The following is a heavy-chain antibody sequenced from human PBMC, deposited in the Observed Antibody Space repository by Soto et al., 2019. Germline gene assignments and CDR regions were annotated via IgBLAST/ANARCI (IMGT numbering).Heavy chain of an antibody. CDR2: ISPYNGDT. Sequence: GASVKVSCKASGYTFTSRGISWVRQAPGQGLEWMGWISPYNGDTNHAQKVQGRVTMTTDTSTSTAYMELRSLRSDDTAVYYCVRDRLKWTYGHNYYYKYGMDVWGQGTTVTVSS. J-gene: IGHJ6*02. D-gene: IGHD4-17*01. CDR1: GYTFTSRG. V-gene: IGHV1-18*04. CDR3: VRDRLKWTYGHNYYYKYGMDV.